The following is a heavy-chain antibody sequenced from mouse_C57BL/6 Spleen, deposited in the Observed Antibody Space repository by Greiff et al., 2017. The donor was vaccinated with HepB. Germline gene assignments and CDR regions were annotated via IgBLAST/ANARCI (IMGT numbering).Heavy chain of an antibody. CDR1: GYTFTSYG. CDR3: ATYDYEGFPFAY. Sequence: VQLQQSGAELARPGASVKLSCKASGYTFTSYGISWVKQRTGQGLEWIGEIYPRSGNTYYNEKFKGKATLTADKSSSTAYMELRSLTSEDSAVYFCATYDYEGFPFAYWGQGTLVTVSA. V-gene: IGHV1-81*01. J-gene: IGHJ3*01. D-gene: IGHD2-4*01. CDR2: IYPRSGNT.